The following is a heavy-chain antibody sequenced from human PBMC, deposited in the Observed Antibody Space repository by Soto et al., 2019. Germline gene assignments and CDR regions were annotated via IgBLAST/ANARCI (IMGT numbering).Heavy chain of an antibody. CDR3: AKDRSGSYYTLLAYFDY. J-gene: IGHJ4*02. CDR2: ISGSGGDI. CDR1: GVTFSGYA. V-gene: IGHV3-23*01. D-gene: IGHD1-26*01. Sequence: EVQLLESGGGLGQPGGSLRLSCAASGVTFSGYAMSWVRQAPGKGLEWVSGISGSGGDIDYADSVKGRFAISRDSSKNTLYLQMNSLRAEDTAVYYCAKDRSGSYYTLLAYFDYWGQGALVTVSS.